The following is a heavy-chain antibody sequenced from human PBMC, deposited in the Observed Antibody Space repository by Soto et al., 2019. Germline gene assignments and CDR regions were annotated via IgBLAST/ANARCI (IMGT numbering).Heavy chain of an antibody. V-gene: IGHV2-5*02. CDR3: ARRIAVAGTPRAGSTTKHYAMDV. J-gene: IGHJ6*02. D-gene: IGHD6-19*01. CDR2: IYWDDDK. CDR1: GFSLTTNGVG. Sequence: QITLKESGPTLVKPTQTLTVTCTFSGFSLTTNGVGVGWIRQPPGKALEWLALIYWDDDKRYSPSLKSRLTITKHTPKNQVVLTMTNMDPVDTGTYYCARRIAVAGTPRAGSTTKHYAMDVWGQGTTVTVSS.